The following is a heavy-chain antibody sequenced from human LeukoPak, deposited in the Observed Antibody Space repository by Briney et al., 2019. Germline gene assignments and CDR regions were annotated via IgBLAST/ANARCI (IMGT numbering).Heavy chain of an antibody. V-gene: IGHV3-30*03. Sequence: GGSLRLSCAASGFGFGSYNMYWVRQAPGRGLEWVTLISFDGNDKKYADSVKGRFTVSRDNSRNTLFLQMNSLRPEDTAVYYCARVYGSEIDYWGQGTLVTVSS. D-gene: IGHD3-10*01. CDR2: ISFDGNDK. CDR3: ARVYGSEIDY. J-gene: IGHJ4*02. CDR1: GFGFGSYN.